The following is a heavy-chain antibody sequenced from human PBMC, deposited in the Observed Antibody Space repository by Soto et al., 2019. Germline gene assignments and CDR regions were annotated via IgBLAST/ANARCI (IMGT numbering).Heavy chain of an antibody. Sequence: EVQLVQSGAEVKEPGEPLKISCKASGYRTADFWIGWVRQMSGKGLEWMGFIRFGASEIRYSPPFQGQVTISADKSINTAYLQWNSLRASDTAIFYCAIATHGTSYFDYLGQGTVVTVSS. V-gene: IGHV5-51*03. CDR3: AIATHGTSYFDY. J-gene: IGHJ4*02. D-gene: IGHD6-13*01. CDR2: IRFGASEI. CDR1: GYRTADFW.